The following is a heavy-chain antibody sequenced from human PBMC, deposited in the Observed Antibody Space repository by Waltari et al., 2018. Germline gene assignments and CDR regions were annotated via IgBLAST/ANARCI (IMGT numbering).Heavy chain of an antibody. Sequence: QVQLQESGPGLVKPSQTLSLSCTVSGDSITSGDYYWSWIRQPPGKGLEWIGNFYYTGSTYYNPSFESRVSISVDTSNKQFSLKLRSVTAADTAIYFCARDDYGDYSGRFFQHWGQGALVTVSS. D-gene: IGHD4-17*01. CDR1: GDSITSGDYY. CDR3: ARDDYGDYSGRFFQH. CDR2: FYYTGST. V-gene: IGHV4-30-4*08. J-gene: IGHJ1*01.